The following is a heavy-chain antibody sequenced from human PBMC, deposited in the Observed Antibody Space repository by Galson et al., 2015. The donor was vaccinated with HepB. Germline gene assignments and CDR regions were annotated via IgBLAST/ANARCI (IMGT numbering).Heavy chain of an antibody. D-gene: IGHD3-3*01. V-gene: IGHV3-30-3*01. Sequence: SLRLSCAASGFTFSSYAMHWVRQAPGKGLEWVAVISYDGSNKYYADSVKGRFTISRDNSKNTLYLQMNSLRAEDTAVYYCARDVLRFLEWLLPYYYGMDVWGQGTTVTVSS. CDR3: ARDVLRFLEWLLPYYYGMDV. CDR2: ISYDGSNK. J-gene: IGHJ6*02. CDR1: GFTFSSYA.